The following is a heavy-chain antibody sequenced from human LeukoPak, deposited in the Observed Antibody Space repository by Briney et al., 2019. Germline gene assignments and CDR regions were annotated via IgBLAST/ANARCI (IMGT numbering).Heavy chain of an antibody. CDR3: TRGVSHTSGWDFDY. J-gene: IGHJ4*02. Sequence: PGGSLRLSCAASGFTFSSYGMHWVRQAPGKGLEWVAVISYDGSNKYYADSVKGRFTISRDNSKNTLYLQMNSLRTEDTAVYYCTRGVSHTSGWDFDYWGQGTLVSVSS. D-gene: IGHD6-19*01. CDR2: ISYDGSNK. V-gene: IGHV3-30*03. CDR1: GFTFSSYG.